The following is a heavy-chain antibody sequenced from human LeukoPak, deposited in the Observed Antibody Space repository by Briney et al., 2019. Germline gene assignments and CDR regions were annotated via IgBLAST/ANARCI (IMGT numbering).Heavy chain of an antibody. Sequence: GGSLRLSCAASGFTVSSNYMSWVRQAPGKGLGWVSAISGSGGSTYYADSVKGRFTISRDNSKNTLYLQMNSLRAEDTAVYYCAKDRLTGDHYYYGMDVRCQGTTVTVSS. D-gene: IGHD7-27*01. V-gene: IGHV3-23*01. CDR3: AKDRLTGDHYYYGMDV. J-gene: IGHJ6*02. CDR2: ISGSGGST. CDR1: GFTVSSNY.